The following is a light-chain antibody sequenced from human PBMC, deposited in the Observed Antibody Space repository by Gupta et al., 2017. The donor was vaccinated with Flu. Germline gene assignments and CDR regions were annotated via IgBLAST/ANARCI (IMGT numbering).Light chain of an antibody. J-gene: IGLJ3*02. Sequence: SYELTQPLSVSVALGPTARITCGGKNIGRKNVHWYQQKPGQAPRRGIYRDSNRASGIPERFSGSDSGTTATMTISRAQAGDDDYYDSQEWDSSSGVFGGGTKLTGL. CDR1: NIGRKN. V-gene: IGLV3-9*01. CDR2: RDS. CDR3: QEWDSSSGV.